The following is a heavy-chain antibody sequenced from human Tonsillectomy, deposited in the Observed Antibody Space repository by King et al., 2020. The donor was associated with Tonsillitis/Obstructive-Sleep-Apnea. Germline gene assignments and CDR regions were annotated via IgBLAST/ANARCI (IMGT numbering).Heavy chain of an antibody. CDR3: ASSPQLLNAFDI. D-gene: IGHD2-2*01. J-gene: IGHJ3*02. V-gene: IGHV3-30*01. CDR1: GFTFSIYA. CDR2: TSYDGSNK. Sequence: QLVQSGGGVVQPGRSLRLSCAASGFTFSIYAMHWVRQAPGKGLEWVAVTSYDGSNKYADSVKGRFTISRDNSKNTLYLEMTSLRAEDTAVYYCASSPQLLNAFDIWGQGTMVTVSS.